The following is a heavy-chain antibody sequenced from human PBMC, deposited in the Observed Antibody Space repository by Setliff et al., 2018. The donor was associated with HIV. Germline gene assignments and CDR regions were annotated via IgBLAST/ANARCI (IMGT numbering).Heavy chain of an antibody. CDR3: ARAPYYDFWSGYFSLTNLHVFDI. CDR1: GGSINSGSYY. V-gene: IGHV4-61*09. D-gene: IGHD3-3*01. CDR2: IYTSGST. J-gene: IGHJ3*02. Sequence: PSETLSLTCTVSGGSINSGSYYWSWIRQPAGKGLEWIGHIYTSGSTNYNPSLKSRVTISVDMSKNQFSLKLTSVTAADTAVYYCARAPYYDFWSGYFSLTNLHVFDIWGQGTMVTVSS.